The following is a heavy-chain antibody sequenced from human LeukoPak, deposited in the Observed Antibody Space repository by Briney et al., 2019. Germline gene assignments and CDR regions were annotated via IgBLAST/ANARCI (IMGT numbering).Heavy chain of an antibody. D-gene: IGHD5-12*01. J-gene: IGHJ4*02. V-gene: IGHV3-21*06. CDR3: ARDFMGESGYAGY. CDR1: GFTFSSYT. Sequence: GGSLRLSCAASGFTFSSYTMNWVRQAPGKGLEWISSISPTGVYVYYADSLQGRSTISRDGAKNSLFLQMNSLSAEDTAMYYCARDFMGESGYAGYWGQGTLVTVSS. CDR2: ISPTGVYV.